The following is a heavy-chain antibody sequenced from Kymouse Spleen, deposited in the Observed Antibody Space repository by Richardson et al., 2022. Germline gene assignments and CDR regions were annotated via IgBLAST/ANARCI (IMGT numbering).Heavy chain of an antibody. J-gene: IGHJ5*02. V-gene: IGHV3-21*03. Sequence: EVQLVESGGGLVKPGGSLRLSCAASGFTFSSYSMNWVRQAPGKGLEWVSSISSSSSYIYYADSVKGRFTISRDNAKNSLYLQMNSLRAEDTAVYYCAREGYDILTGYYKRDWFDPWGQGTLVTVSS. D-gene: IGHD3-9*01. CDR2: ISSSSSYI. CDR3: AREGYDILTGYYKRDWFDP. CDR1: GFTFSSYS.